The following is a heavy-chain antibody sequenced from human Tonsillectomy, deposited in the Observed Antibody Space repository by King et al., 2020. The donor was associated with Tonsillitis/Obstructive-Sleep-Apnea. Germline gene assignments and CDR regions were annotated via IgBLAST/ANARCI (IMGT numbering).Heavy chain of an antibody. CDR1: GGSFSGYY. CDR3: ARGGMTGDYYGSGSYYNPFDY. J-gene: IGHJ4*02. D-gene: IGHD3-10*01. Sequence: VQLQQWGAGLLKPSETLSLTCAVYGGSFSGYYWSWIRQPPGKGLEWIGEINHSGSTNYNPSLKSRVTISVDTSKNQFSLKLSSVTAADTAVYYCARGGMTGDYYGSGSYYNPFDYWGQGTLVTVSS. V-gene: IGHV4-34*01. CDR2: INHSGST.